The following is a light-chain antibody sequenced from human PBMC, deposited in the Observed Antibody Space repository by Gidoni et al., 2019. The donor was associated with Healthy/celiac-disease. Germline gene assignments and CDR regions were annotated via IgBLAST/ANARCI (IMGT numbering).Light chain of an antibody. CDR2: LGS. V-gene: IGKV2-28*01. CDR1: QSLLHSNGYNY. CDR3: MQALQTDYT. Sequence: EIVMTQSPLSLPVTPGEPASISCRYSQSLLHSNGYNYLDWYLQKQGQSPQLLIYLGSNRASGVPDRFSGSGSGTDFTLKISRVEAEDVGVYYCMQALQTDYTFGPGTKVDIK. J-gene: IGKJ3*01.